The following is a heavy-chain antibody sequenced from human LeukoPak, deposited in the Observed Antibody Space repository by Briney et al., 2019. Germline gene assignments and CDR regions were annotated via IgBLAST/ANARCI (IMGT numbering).Heavy chain of an antibody. V-gene: IGHV4-34*01. CDR2: INHSGST. CDR1: GGSFSGYY. D-gene: IGHD5-24*01. Sequence: SETLSLTCAVYGGSFSGYYWSWIRQPPGKGLEWIGEINHSGSTNYNPSLKSRVTISVDTSKNQFSLKLSSVTAADTAVYYCARVAEMHDAFDIWGQGTMVTVSS. CDR3: ARVAEMHDAFDI. J-gene: IGHJ3*02.